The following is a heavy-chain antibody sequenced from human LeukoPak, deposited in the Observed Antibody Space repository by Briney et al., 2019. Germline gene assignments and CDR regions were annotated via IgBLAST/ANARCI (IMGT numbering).Heavy chain of an antibody. D-gene: IGHD3-22*01. V-gene: IGHV1-8*03. Sequence: ASVKDSCKASRYTFTSYGISWVRQATGQGLEWMGWMNPNSGNTGYAQKFQGRVTITRNTSISTAYMELSSLRSEDTAVYYCARAQWHYYDSSGYYYSNWFDPWGQGTLVTVSS. CDR3: ARAQWHYYDSSGYYYSNWFDP. CDR2: MNPNSGNT. CDR1: RYTFTSYG. J-gene: IGHJ5*02.